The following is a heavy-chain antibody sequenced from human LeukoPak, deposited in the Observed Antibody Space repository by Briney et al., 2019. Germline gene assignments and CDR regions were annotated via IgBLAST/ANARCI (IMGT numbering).Heavy chain of an antibody. J-gene: IGHJ6*02. D-gene: IGHD3-22*01. Sequence: PSETLSLTCTVSGGSVSSGSYYWSWIRQPPGKGLEWIGYIYYSGSTNYNPSLKSRVTISVDTSKNQFSLKLSSVTAADTAVYYCARDGNLRDYYDSSGFYGMDVWGQGTTVTVSS. V-gene: IGHV4-61*01. CDR2: IYYSGST. CDR1: GGSVSSGSYY. CDR3: ARDGNLRDYYDSSGFYGMDV.